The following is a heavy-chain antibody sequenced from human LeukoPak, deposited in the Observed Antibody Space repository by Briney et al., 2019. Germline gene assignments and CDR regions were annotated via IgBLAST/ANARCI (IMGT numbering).Heavy chain of an antibody. Sequence: SETLSLTCTVSGSSMSSDYYWGWIRQPPGKGLEWIGFVYYTGSTNYSPSLKSRVTISVDTSKNQFSLTAADTAVYYCARISSSNWYNERGAFDVWGQGTMVTVSS. CDR3: ARISSSNWYNERGAFDV. CDR2: VYYTGST. D-gene: IGHD6-13*01. J-gene: IGHJ3*01. V-gene: IGHV4-61*01. CDR1: GSSMSSDYY.